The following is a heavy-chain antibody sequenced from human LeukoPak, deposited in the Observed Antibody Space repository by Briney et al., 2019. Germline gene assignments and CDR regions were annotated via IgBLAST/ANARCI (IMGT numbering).Heavy chain of an antibody. D-gene: IGHD6-6*01. J-gene: IGHJ4*02. Sequence: SETLSLTCAVYGGSFSGYYWSWIRQPPGKGLEWIGKINHSGSTNYNPSLKSRVTISVDTSKNQFSLKLSSVTAADTAVYYCARHVSAGRDYWGQGTLVTVSS. V-gene: IGHV4-34*01. CDR1: GGSFSGYY. CDR2: INHSGST. CDR3: ARHVSAGRDY.